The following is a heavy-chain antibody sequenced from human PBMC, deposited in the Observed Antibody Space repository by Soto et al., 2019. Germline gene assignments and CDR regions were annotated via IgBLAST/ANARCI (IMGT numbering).Heavy chain of an antibody. CDR2: IYYSGST. CDR3: AKLGYCTNGVCYTDDY. V-gene: IGHV4-59*08. J-gene: IGHJ4*02. D-gene: IGHD2-8*01. CDR1: GGSISSYY. Sequence: ETLSLTCTVSGGSISSYYWSWIRQPPGKGLEWIGYIYYSGSTNYNPSLKSRVTISVDTSKNQFSLKLSSVTAADTAVYYCAKLGYCTNGVCYTDDYWGQGTLVTVSS.